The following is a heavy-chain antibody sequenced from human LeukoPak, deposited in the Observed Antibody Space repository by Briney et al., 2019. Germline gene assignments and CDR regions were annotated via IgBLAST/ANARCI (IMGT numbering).Heavy chain of an antibody. CDR2: INHSGST. Sequence: SETLSLTCAVYGGSFSGYYWSWIRQPPGKGLEWIGEINHSGSTNYNPSLKSRVTISVDTSKNQFPLKLSSVTAADTAVYYCARGLRSGVRGYYYSYWGQGTLVTVSS. J-gene: IGHJ4*02. D-gene: IGHD3-22*01. CDR1: GGSFSGYY. V-gene: IGHV4-34*01. CDR3: ARGLRSGVRGYYYSY.